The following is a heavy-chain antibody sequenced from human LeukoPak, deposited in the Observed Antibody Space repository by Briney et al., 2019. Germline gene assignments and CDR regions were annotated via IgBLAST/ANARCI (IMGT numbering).Heavy chain of an antibody. CDR2: ISFNSDNI. V-gene: IGHV3-9*01. Sequence: PGGSLRLSCAASGFTLRDYAMLWVRQVPGKGLEWVSGISFNSDNIDYADSVKGRFTISRDNANNSLHLQMNSLRVEDTAWYYCAKAKGFAAMYYFDYWGQGALVTVSS. CDR1: GFTLRDYA. J-gene: IGHJ4*02. D-gene: IGHD3-10*01. CDR3: AKAKGFAAMYYFDY.